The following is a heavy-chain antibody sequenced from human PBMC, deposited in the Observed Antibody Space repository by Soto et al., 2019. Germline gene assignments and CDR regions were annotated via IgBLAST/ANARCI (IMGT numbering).Heavy chain of an antibody. D-gene: IGHD4-17*01. CDR2: ISGSGGST. Sequence: GGSLRLSCAASGFTFSSYAMSWVRQAPGKGLEWVSAISGSGGSTYYADSVKGRFTISRDNSKNTLYLQMNSLRAEDTAVYYCSKDPYDYGDYYFDYWGQRTLVTVSS. CDR3: SKDPYDYGDYYFDY. J-gene: IGHJ4*02. CDR1: GFTFSSYA. V-gene: IGHV3-23*01.